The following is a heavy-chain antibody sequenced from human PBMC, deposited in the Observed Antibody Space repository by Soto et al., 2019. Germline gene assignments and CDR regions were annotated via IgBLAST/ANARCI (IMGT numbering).Heavy chain of an antibody. J-gene: IGHJ4*02. D-gene: IGHD2-15*01. CDR3: ARGGGVVVAATSLDY. CDR1: GGTFSSYA. CDR2: IIPVFGTA. V-gene: IGHV1-69*12. Sequence: QVQLVQSGAEVKKPGSSVKVSCKASGGTFSSYAISWVRQAPGQGLEWMGGIIPVFGTAHYAQKLQGRVTTLADESTSTDYMELSRLRSENTAGDYCARGGGVVVAATSLDYWGQGTLVTVSS.